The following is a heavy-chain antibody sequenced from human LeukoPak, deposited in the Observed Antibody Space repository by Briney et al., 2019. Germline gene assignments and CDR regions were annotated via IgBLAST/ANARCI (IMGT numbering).Heavy chain of an antibody. CDR1: GFTFSSYA. D-gene: IGHD1-26*01. CDR2: ISGSGGST. V-gene: IGHV3-23*01. Sequence: GGSLRLSCAASGFTFSSYAMSWVRQAPGKGLEWVSAISGSGGSTYYADSVKGRFTISRDNSKNTLYLQMNSLRAEDTAVYYCAKGIVVATRKINYFDYCGQGTLVTVSP. CDR3: AKGIVVATRKINYFDY. J-gene: IGHJ4*02.